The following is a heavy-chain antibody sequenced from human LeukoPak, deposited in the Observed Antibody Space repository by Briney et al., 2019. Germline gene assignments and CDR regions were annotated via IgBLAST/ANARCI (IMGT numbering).Heavy chain of an antibody. Sequence: GGSLRLSCAASGFTFSRYSLNWVRQAPGKGLEWVSSTSSRSSYIYYADSVKGRFTISRDNVKNSLYLQMNSLRAEDTAVYYCARDNIDRYSSSWYMDYWGQGTLVTVSS. CDR2: TSSRSSYI. J-gene: IGHJ4*02. D-gene: IGHD6-13*01. CDR1: GFTFSRYS. CDR3: ARDNIDRYSSSWYMDY. V-gene: IGHV3-21*01.